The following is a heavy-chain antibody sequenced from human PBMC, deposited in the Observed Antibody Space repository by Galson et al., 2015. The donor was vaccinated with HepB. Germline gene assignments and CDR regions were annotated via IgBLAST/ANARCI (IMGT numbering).Heavy chain of an antibody. CDR2: VSGHDDRK. Sequence: SLRLSCATSGFTFRNYALTWVRQAPGKGLEWVSNVSGHDDRKYYSDSVKGRFTISRDNSKNTLILQMNSLRVEDTAIYYCAKPDCGNDCALLESWGQGTLVTVSS. CDR1: GFTFRNYA. J-gene: IGHJ4*02. V-gene: IGHV3-23*01. CDR3: AKPDCGNDCALLES. D-gene: IGHD2-21*01.